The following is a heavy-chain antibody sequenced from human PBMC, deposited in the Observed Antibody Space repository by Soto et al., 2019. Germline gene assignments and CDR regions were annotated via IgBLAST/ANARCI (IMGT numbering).Heavy chain of an antibody. CDR2: ISRDGSYI. V-gene: IGHV3-30*04. D-gene: IGHD3-3*01. CDR3: ARTRNGGVADSFDS. J-gene: IGHJ5*01. CDR1: GFTFSRHA. Sequence: GGSLRLSCAASGFTFSRHAIHWVRLTPGRGLEWVLAISRDGSYIYYTDSVKGRFTVSRDNSKNTVFVQMNRLIPDDTALYFCARTRNGGVADSFDSWGQGTRVTVSS.